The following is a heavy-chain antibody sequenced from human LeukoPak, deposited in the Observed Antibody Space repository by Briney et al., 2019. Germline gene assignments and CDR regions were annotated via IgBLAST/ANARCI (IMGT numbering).Heavy chain of an antibody. Sequence: ASVKVSCNATVYSYIPHGLTWVRQAPGQGLQWVGWISTYSGNAHYAQRFQGRVTLSKDTATTTAYLEVRNLRSDDTAVYYCARDLAVLGVVFTIYTAGWGKGTPVIVSS. CDR2: ISTYSGNA. CDR3: ARDLAVLGVVFTIYTAG. CDR1: VYSYIPHG. J-gene: IGHJ6*04. D-gene: IGHD3-3*01. V-gene: IGHV1-18*01.